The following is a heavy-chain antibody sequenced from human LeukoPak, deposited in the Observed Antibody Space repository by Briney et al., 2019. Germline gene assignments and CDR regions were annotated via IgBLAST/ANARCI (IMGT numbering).Heavy chain of an antibody. CDR3: ASFCGGSCYSGGGYYYGMDV. V-gene: IGHV4-59*01. CDR1: GGSISSYY. Sequence: SETLSLTCTVSGGSISSYYWSWIRQPPGKGLEWIGYIYYSGSTNYNPSLKSRVTISVDTSKNQFSLKLSSVTAADTAVYYCASFCGGSCYSGGGYYYGMDVWGQGTTVTVSS. J-gene: IGHJ6*02. D-gene: IGHD2-15*01. CDR2: IYYSGST.